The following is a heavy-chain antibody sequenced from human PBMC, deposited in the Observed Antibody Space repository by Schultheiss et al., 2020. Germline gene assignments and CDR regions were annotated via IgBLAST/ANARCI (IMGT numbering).Heavy chain of an antibody. CDR1: GFTFSSYA. CDR2: ISYDGSNK. J-gene: IGHJ3*02. Sequence: GGSLRLSCAASGFTFSSYAMHWVRQAPGKGLEWVAVISYDGSNKYYADSVKGRFTISRDNSKNTLYLQMNSLRAEDTAVYYCARVYCSSTSCYAGSGAFDIWGQGTMVTVSS. V-gene: IGHV3-30-3*01. D-gene: IGHD2-2*01. CDR3: ARVYCSSTSCYAGSGAFDI.